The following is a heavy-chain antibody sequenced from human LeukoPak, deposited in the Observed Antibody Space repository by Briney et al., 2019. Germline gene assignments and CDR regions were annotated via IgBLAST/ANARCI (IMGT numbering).Heavy chain of an antibody. CDR2: IRYDGSNK. CDR3: AKTYYDFWSGYS. CDR1: GFTFSSYG. D-gene: IGHD3-3*01. Sequence: GGSLRLXCAASGFTFSSYGMHWVRLAPGKGLESVAFIRYDGSNKYYADSVKGRFTISRDNSKNTLYLQMNSLRAEDTAVYYCAKTYYDFWSGYSWGQGTLVTVSS. V-gene: IGHV3-30*02. J-gene: IGHJ5*02.